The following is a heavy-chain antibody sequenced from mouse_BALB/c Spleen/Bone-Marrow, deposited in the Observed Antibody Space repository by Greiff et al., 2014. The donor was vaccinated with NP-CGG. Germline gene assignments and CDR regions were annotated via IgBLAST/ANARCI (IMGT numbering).Heavy chain of an antibody. CDR2: INPGSGGA. Sequence: LQESGAELVRPGTAVNVSCKASGYSFTNYLIEWVKQRPGQGLEWIGVINPGSGGAXXXXXXXGXAXLTADKSSSTSYMQLSSLTSDDSAVYFCARFGRYYFDYWGQGTTLTVSS. J-gene: IGHJ2*01. CDR1: GYSFTNYL. CDR3: ARFGRYYFDY. V-gene: IGHV1-54*01.